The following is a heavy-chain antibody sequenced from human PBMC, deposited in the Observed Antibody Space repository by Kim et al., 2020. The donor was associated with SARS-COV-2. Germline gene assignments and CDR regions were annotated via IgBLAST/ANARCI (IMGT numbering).Heavy chain of an antibody. CDR2: IYYSGST. J-gene: IGHJ5*02. Sequence: SETLSLTCTVSGGSVTNGSDYWSWIRQPPGKGLEWIGYIYYSGSTNYNPSLKSRVTMSVDTSKNQFSLNLSSVTAADTAVYYCTRGGYYDILSAYFMSSNWFDPWGQGTLVTVSS. V-gene: IGHV4-61*01. CDR3: TRGGYYDILSAYFMSSNWFDP. CDR1: GGSVTNGSDY. D-gene: IGHD3-9*01.